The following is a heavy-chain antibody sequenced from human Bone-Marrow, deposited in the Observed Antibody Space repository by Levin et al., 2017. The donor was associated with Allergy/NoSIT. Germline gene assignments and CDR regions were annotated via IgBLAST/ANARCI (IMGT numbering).Heavy chain of an antibody. CDR1: GFSFSTYW. D-gene: IGHD6-19*01. V-gene: IGHV3-7*01. J-gene: IGHJ4*02. CDR2: INQDGTYK. Sequence: GESLKISCAASGFSFSTYWMSWVRQAPGKGLEWVANINQDGTYKYYVDSVKGRFTISRDNATNSLYLQMNSLSAEDTAVYYCAREEGAGRYWGQGTLVTVSS. CDR3: AREEGAGRY.